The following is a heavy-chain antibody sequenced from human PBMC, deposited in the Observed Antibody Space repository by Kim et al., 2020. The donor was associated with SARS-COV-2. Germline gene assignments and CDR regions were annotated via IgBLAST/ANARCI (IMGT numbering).Heavy chain of an antibody. J-gene: IGHJ6*02. V-gene: IGHV1-24*01. Sequence: ASVKVSCKVSGYTLTELSMHWVRQAPGKGLEWMGGFDPEDGETIYAQKFQGRVTMTEDTSTDTAYMELSSLRSEDTAVYYCATVVIVTPYYYYGMDVWGQGTTVTVSS. CDR2: FDPEDGET. CDR1: GYTLTELS. CDR3: ATVVIVTPYYYYGMDV. D-gene: IGHD3-22*01.